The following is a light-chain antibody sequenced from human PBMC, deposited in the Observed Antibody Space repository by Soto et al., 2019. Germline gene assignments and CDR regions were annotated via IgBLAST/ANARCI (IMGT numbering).Light chain of an antibody. CDR2: DAA. V-gene: IGKV1-33*01. Sequence: DIQMTQSPPSLSATVGDSVTITCQASQDIKNYLNWYQQKPGKAPKLLIYDAANLQTGVPIRFSGSGSGTDFTFTISSLQPEDIATYYCQQFDDLPLTFGGGTKVDIK. CDR3: QQFDDLPLT. J-gene: IGKJ4*01. CDR1: QDIKNY.